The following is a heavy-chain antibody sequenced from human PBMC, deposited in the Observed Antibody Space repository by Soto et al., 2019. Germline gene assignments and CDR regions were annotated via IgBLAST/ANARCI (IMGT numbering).Heavy chain of an antibody. CDR3: APFGGNSSSLDS. D-gene: IGHD6-6*01. CDR2: IYSSGST. Sequence: SETLSLTCTVSGGSISTYYWSWIRQPPGKGLEWLGYIYSSGSTNYNPSLRSRVTISVDTSKKQVSLKLSSVTAADTAVYYCAPFGGNSSSLDSWGQGTLVTVSS. CDR1: GGSISTYY. J-gene: IGHJ4*02. V-gene: IGHV4-59*01.